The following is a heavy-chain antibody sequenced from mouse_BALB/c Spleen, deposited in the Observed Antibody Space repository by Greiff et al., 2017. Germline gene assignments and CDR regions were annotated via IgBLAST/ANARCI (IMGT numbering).Heavy chain of an antibody. CDR1: GFTFSSYA. D-gene: IGHD1-1*01. J-gene: IGHJ2*01. CDR3: ERGRDYYGKDFDY. CDR2: ISSGGST. V-gene: IGHV5-6-5*01. Sequence: EVHLVESGGGLVKPGGSLKLSCAASGFTFSSYAMSWVRQTPEKRLEWVASISSGGSTYYPDSVKGRFTISRDNARNILYLQMSSLRSEDTAMYYCERGRDYYGKDFDYWGQGTTLTVSS.